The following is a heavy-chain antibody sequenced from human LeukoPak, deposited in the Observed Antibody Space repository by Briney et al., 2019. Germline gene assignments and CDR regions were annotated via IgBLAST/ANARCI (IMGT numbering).Heavy chain of an antibody. Sequence: SGGSLRLSCAASGFTFSSYAMSWVRQAPGKGLEWVSAISGSGGSTYYADSVKGRFTISRDNSKNTLYLQMNSLRAEDTAVYYCAKDSEQQLVLDYWGQGTLVTVSS. CDR2: ISGSGGST. CDR1: GFTFSSYA. CDR3: AKDSEQQLVLDY. V-gene: IGHV3-23*01. J-gene: IGHJ4*02. D-gene: IGHD6-13*01.